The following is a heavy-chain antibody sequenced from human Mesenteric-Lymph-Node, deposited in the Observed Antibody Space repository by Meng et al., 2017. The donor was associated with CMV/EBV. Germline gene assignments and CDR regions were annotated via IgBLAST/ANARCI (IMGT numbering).Heavy chain of an antibody. V-gene: IGHV3-48*04. CDR3: ARRSYYGMDV. J-gene: IGHJ6*01. Sequence: GGSLRLSCAASGFTFSSYWMHWVRQAPGKGLEWVSYISSSSSTIYYADSVKGRFTISRDNAKNSLYLQMNSLRAEDTAVYYCARRSYYGMDVWGQGTTVTVSS. CDR1: GFTFSSYW. CDR2: ISSSSSTI.